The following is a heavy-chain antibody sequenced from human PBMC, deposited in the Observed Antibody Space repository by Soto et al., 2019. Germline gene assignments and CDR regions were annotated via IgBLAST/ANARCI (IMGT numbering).Heavy chain of an antibody. CDR1: GYSFTSYW. V-gene: IGHV5-51*01. CDR3: ARIGATITPHYYMDV. J-gene: IGHJ6*03. D-gene: IGHD5-12*01. CDR2: IYPGDSDT. Sequence: GESLKISCKGSGYSFTSYWIGWVRQMPGKGLEWMGIIYPGDSDTRYSPSFQGQVTISADKSISTAYLQWSSLKASDTAMYYCARIGATITPHYYMDVWGKGTTVTVSS.